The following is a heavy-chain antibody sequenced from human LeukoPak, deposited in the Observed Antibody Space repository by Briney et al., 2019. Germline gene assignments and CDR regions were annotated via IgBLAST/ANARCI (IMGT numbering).Heavy chain of an antibody. CDR1: GFTFNFYG. CDR2: IRYDGSNE. V-gene: IGHV3-30*02. CDR3: AKGPPNYYYGMDV. J-gene: IGHJ6*02. Sequence: GGSLRLSCAASGFTFNFYGMHWVRQAPGKGLEWVAFIRYDGSNEYYADSVKGRFTISRDNSKNTLYLQMNSLRAEDTAVYYCAKGPPNYYYGMDVWGQGTTVTVSS.